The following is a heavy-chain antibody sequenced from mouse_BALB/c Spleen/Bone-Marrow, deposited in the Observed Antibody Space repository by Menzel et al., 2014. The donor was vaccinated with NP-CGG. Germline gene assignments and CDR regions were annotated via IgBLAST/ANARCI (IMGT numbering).Heavy chain of an antibody. D-gene: IGHD3-3*01. CDR1: GFNIKDSY. CDR2: IYPASGNT. Sequence: VQLQQSGAELVKPGASVKLSCTASGFNIKDSYIHWVKQRPEHGLEWIGRIYPASGNTKYDAKFQGKATITTDTSSNPAYLQVSSLTSEDSAVYYCASAGRARYYAFDYWGPGTSVAVSS. CDR3: ASAGRARYYAFDY. V-gene: IGHV14-3*02. J-gene: IGHJ4*01.